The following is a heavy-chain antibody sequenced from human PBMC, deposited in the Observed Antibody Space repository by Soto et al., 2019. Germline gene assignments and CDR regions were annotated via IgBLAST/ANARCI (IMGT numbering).Heavy chain of an antibody. CDR2: ISSSGSTI. J-gene: IGHJ6*03. CDR1: GFTFSDYY. Sequence: QVQLVESGGGLVKPGGSLRLSCAASGFTFSDYYMSWIRQAPGKGLEWVSYISSSGSTIYYADSVKGRFTISRDNAKNSLYLQMNSLRAEDKDVYYCARRGYYGSGSYYNGYYYYYMDVWGKGTTVTVSS. CDR3: ARRGYYGSGSYYNGYYYYYMDV. V-gene: IGHV3-11*01. D-gene: IGHD3-10*01.